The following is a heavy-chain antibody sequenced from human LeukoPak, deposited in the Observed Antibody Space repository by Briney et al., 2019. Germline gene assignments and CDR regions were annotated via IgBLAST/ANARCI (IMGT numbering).Heavy chain of an antibody. CDR3: ARLHVDIMTTKSYYFDF. V-gene: IGHV3-7*01. CDR1: GFTFSNYW. CDR2: IKYDGSDK. Sequence: PGGSLRLSCAASGFTFSNYWVTWVRQTPGKGLEWVANIKYDGSDKHYVDSVKGRFSISRDNAKNSMYLQMNSLSADDTAVYYWARLHVDIMTTKSYYFDFWGQGTLVTVSS. D-gene: IGHD5-12*01. J-gene: IGHJ4*02.